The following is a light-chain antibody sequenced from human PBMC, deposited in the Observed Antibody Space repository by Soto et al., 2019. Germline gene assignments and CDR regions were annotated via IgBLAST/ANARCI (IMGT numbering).Light chain of an antibody. J-gene: IGKJ1*01. CDR2: ATS. CDR3: QQGSTTPHT. CDR1: QSIAGY. V-gene: IGKV1-39*01. Sequence: DIQMTQSPSSLSASIGDRITITCRAGQSIAGYLNWFQQKPGKAPKLLIYATSTLQSGVPSRFSGSGSGTDFTLTISSLQPEDFATYYCQQGSTTPHTFGQGTRVEIK.